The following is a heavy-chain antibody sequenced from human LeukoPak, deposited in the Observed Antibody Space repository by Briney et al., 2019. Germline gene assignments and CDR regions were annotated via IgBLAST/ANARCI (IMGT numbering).Heavy chain of an antibody. D-gene: IGHD3-16*01. CDR3: AKASGRSAYGLDY. Sequence: GGSLRLSCVAAGFTFSDYGMHWVRQAPGKGLEWVAFIRYDGTKKYYADSVKGRFTISRDDSKNTVYLQMYSLRPEDTAVYYCAKASGRSAYGLDYWGQGTMVTVFS. J-gene: IGHJ4*02. CDR2: IRYDGTKK. CDR1: GFTFSDYG. V-gene: IGHV3-30*02.